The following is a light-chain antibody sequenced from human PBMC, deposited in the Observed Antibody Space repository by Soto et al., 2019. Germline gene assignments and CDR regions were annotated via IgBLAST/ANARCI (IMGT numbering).Light chain of an antibody. J-gene: IGKJ1*01. CDR3: QQYGSSPGK. Sequence: IVLTHSPATLSLSPGERATLFVRASQSVSSYFAWYQQKPGQAPRLLIYGASSRATGIPVRFSGSGSGTDFALTISRVEPQDIAVYFCQQYGSSPGKFGQGTKVDIK. V-gene: IGKV3-20*01. CDR1: QSVSSY. CDR2: GAS.